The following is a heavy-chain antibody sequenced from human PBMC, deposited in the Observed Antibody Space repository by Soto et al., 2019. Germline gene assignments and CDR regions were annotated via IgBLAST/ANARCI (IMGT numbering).Heavy chain of an antibody. CDR2: ITASGRTP. D-gene: IGHD3-16*01. CDR3: AKVFLGESDGFDI. J-gene: IGHJ3*02. CDR1: GFTFSNFA. Sequence: VNLLESGGGLVQPGGSLRLSCAASGFTFSNFAMSWVRQAPGRGLEWVSEITASGRTPSYADSVKGRFTISKDESKNTLYLPMNSLRADGTALYLWAKVFLGESDGFDIWGQGTMVTVSS. V-gene: IGHV3-23*01.